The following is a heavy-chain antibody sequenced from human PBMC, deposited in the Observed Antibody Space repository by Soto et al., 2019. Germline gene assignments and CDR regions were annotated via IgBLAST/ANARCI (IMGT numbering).Heavy chain of an antibody. V-gene: IGHV3-11*01. Sequence: VQLVESGGGSVKPGGSLRLSCVASGFIFSDYYMSWIRQTPGRGLEWASYISTNGRNIYYADSVKGRFTISMDNTKNSLYLQMNSLRAEDTAVYYCARLPPPSCSGGSCSPYWGQGTLVTVSS. CDR2: ISTNGRNI. J-gene: IGHJ4*02. CDR3: ARLPPPSCSGGSCSPY. CDR1: GFIFSDYY. D-gene: IGHD2-15*01.